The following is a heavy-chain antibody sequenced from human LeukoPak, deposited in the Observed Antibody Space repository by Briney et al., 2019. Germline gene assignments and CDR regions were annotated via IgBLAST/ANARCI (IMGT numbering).Heavy chain of an antibody. CDR2: INSDGSST. Sequence: GGSLRLSCAASGFTFSSYWMHWVRQAPGKGLVWVSRINSDGSSTSYAESVKGRFTISRDNAKNTLYLQMNSLRAEDTAVYYCGRAGNFDLDGMDVWGQGTTVTVSS. J-gene: IGHJ6*02. CDR1: GFTFSSYW. CDR3: GRAGNFDLDGMDV. D-gene: IGHD3-9*01. V-gene: IGHV3-74*01.